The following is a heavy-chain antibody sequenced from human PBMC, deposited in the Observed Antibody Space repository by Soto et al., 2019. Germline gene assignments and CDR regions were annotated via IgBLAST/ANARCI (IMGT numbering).Heavy chain of an antibody. J-gene: IGHJ4*02. CDR1: GGSISSYY. Sequence: QVQLQESGPGLVKPSETLSLTCTVSGGSISSYYWSWIRQPPGKGLEWIGYIYYSGSTNYNPSLKSRVTISVDTSKNQFSLKLSSVTAADTAVYYCARGGVLLWFGELFPYYFDYWGQGTLVTVSS. CDR3: ARGGVLLWFGELFPYYFDY. D-gene: IGHD3-10*01. V-gene: IGHV4-59*01. CDR2: IYYSGST.